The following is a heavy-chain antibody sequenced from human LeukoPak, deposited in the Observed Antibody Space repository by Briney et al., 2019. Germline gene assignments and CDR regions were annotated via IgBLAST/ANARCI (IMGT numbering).Heavy chain of an antibody. CDR3: ARRISTRRGETCSSTSCYFDY. CDR1: GFSISSGYF. CDR2: IFDSGIT. V-gene: IGHV4-38-2*01. Sequence: SSETLCLTCAVSGFSISSGYFWAWIRQSPGKGLEWIGSIFDSGITYYSPSLKSRITISVDTSKNQFSLRLSSVTAADTAVYYCARRISTRRGETCSSTSCYFDYWGQGTLVTVSS. J-gene: IGHJ4*02. D-gene: IGHD2-2*01.